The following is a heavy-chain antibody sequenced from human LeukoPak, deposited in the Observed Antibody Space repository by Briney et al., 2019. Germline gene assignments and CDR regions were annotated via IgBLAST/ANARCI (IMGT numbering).Heavy chain of an antibody. J-gene: IGHJ5*02. CDR2: IYYSGST. CDR1: GGSISSSSYY. D-gene: IGHD3-22*01. Sequence: PSETLSLTCTVSGGSISSSSYYWGWIRQPPGKGLEWIGTIYYSGSTYYNPSLKSRVTISVDTSKNQVSLELSSVTAADTAVYYCAREIWAFRTCYYDSSSPGNWFDPWGQGTLVTVSS. CDR3: AREIWAFRTCYYDSSSPGNWFDP. V-gene: IGHV4-39*02.